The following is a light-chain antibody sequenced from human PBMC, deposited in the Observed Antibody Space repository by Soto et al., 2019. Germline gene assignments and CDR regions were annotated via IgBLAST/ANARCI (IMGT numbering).Light chain of an antibody. CDR3: QQYDNWPPKT. Sequence: EIVMTQSPATLSVSPGERATLSCRASQSISSNLAWYQQKPGQAPRLLIYATSTRATGVPARFSGSGSGTEYTLTISGLQSADFAVYYCQQYDNWPPKTFGQGTKVDIK. CDR2: ATS. CDR1: QSISSN. J-gene: IGKJ1*01. V-gene: IGKV3-15*01.